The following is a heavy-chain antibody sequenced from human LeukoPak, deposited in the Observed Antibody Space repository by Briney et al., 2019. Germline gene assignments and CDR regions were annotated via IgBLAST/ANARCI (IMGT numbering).Heavy chain of an antibody. CDR1: GLTFSSYA. Sequence: PGGSLRLSCAASGLTFSSYAMTWVRQAPGKGLEWVSGISSSGSGGSTYYADSVKGRFTISRDNSKNTLYLQMNSLSAEDTALYYCANLYSTNYWGQGTLVTVSS. V-gene: IGHV3-23*01. D-gene: IGHD6-13*01. CDR3: ANLYSTNY. J-gene: IGHJ4*02. CDR2: ISSSGSGGST.